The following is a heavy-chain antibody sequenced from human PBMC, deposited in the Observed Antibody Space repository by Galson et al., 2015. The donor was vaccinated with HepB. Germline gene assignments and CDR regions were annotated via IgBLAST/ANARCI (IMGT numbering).Heavy chain of an antibody. CDR3: VRRRDLTFPNPRGY. Sequence: SLRLSCAASGLTLSKYWMHWVRQAPGRGLVWVSRIDADGSSIGYASSVEGRFTISRDNAKNTLYLQMNSLRVEDTAVYYCVRRRDLTFPNPRGYWGQGTLVTVSS. CDR1: GLTLSKYW. D-gene: IGHD5-24*01. CDR2: IDADGSSI. J-gene: IGHJ4*02. V-gene: IGHV3-74*01.